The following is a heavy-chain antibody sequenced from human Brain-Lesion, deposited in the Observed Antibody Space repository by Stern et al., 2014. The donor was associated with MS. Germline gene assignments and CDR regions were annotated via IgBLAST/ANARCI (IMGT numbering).Heavy chain of an antibody. CDR3: ARDVGYGDYGTLVLGY. V-gene: IGHV3-33*01. J-gene: IGHJ4*02. CDR1: GFTFSSYV. Sequence: VQLVESGGGVVQPGGSLRLSCAASGFTFSSYVMHWVRQAPGTGLEWVALLWNDGTNKFYADSVKGRFTISRGNSQNTLHLQMNSLRVEDTAVYYCARDVGYGDYGTLVLGYWGQGTLVTVSS. CDR2: LWNDGTNK. D-gene: IGHD4-17*01.